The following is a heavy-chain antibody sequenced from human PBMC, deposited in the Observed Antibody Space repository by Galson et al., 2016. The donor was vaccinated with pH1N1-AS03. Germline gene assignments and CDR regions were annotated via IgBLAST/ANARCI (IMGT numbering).Heavy chain of an antibody. CDR1: GFSFSNAG. J-gene: IGHJ3*01. Sequence: SLRLSCAASGFSFSNAGMSWVRQAPGKGLEWVGRIKSKTDGETTDYAAPVKGRFTISRDGLKNTLYLQMNSLKTEDTAVYYCATYLLSDTSGYYRTWGQGTMVTVSS. CDR3: ATYLLSDTSGYYRT. V-gene: IGHV3-15*01. CDR2: IKSKTDGETT. D-gene: IGHD3-22*01.